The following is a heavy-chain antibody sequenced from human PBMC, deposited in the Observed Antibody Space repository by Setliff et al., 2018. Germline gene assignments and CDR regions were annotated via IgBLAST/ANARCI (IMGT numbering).Heavy chain of an antibody. CDR2: IKSKAYGGTA. CDR1: GVSVNSLTW. D-gene: IGHD2-15*01. CDR3: STGSDGW. V-gene: IGHV3-15*01. Sequence: PSETLSLTCAVSGVSVNSLTWMTWVRQAPGKGLEWVGHIKSKAYGGTADYATAVKGRFSISRDDSKDTVFLQMNSLKTEDTGTYYCSTGSDGWWGQGTLVTVSS. J-gene: IGHJ4*02.